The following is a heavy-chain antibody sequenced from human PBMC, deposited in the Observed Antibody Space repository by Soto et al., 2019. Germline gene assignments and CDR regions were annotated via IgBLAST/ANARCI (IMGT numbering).Heavy chain of an antibody. CDR2: ISGSGGST. D-gene: IGHD2-21*01. V-gene: IGHV3-23*01. Sequence: PGGSLRLGCASSGLHFSSYAMSLVRQAPGKGLEWVSAISGSGGSTYYADSVKGRFAISRDNSKNTLYLQMNSLRAEDTAVYYCAKFAGSGIVDYWGQGTMVTVS. J-gene: IGHJ4*02. CDR1: GLHFSSYA. CDR3: AKFAGSGIVDY.